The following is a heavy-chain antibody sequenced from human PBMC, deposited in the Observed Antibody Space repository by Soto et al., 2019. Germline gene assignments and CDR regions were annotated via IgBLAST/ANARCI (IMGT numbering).Heavy chain of an antibody. V-gene: IGHV4-34*01. D-gene: IGHD3-10*01. Sequence: PSETLSLTCAVYGGSFSGYYWSWIRQPPGKGLEWIGEINHSGSTNYNPSLKSRVTISVDTSKNQFSLKLSSVTAADTAVYYCARGTWLRGTFDHWGHGTLVTVSS. CDR1: GGSFSGYY. CDR2: INHSGST. CDR3: ARGTWLRGTFDH. J-gene: IGHJ4*01.